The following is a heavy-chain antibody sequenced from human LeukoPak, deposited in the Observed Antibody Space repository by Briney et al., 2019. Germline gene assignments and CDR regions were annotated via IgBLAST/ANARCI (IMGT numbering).Heavy chain of an antibody. CDR3: ARDLDPLIFGVVIGWFDP. D-gene: IGHD3-3*01. CDR1: GYTFTSYG. V-gene: IGHV1-18*01. J-gene: IGHJ5*02. Sequence: GASVKVSCKASGYTFTSYGISWVRQAPGQGLEWMGWISAYSGNTNYAQKLQGRVTMTTDTSTSTAYMELRSLRSDDTAVYYCARDLDPLIFGVVIGWFDPWGQGTLVTVSS. CDR2: ISAYSGNT.